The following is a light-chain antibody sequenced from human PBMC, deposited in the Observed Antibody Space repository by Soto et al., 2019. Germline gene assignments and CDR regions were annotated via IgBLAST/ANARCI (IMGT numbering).Light chain of an antibody. CDR2: GAS. J-gene: IGKJ1*01. CDR3: QPYDNSPRT. CDR1: QSVSSSF. Sequence: EIVLTQSPGTLSLSPGERATLSCRASQSVSSSFLAWYQQKPGQAPRLLIYGASSRATGIPDRFSGSGSGTDFTLPISRLEPEDFAVYYCQPYDNSPRTFGQGTKVEIK. V-gene: IGKV3-20*01.